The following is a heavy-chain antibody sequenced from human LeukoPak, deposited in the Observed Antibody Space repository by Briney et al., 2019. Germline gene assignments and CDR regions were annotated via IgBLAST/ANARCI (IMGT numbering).Heavy chain of an antibody. D-gene: IGHD1-1*01. CDR3: ARNGWKSLDY. J-gene: IGHJ4*02. CDR1: GFTFSSYS. Sequence: GGSLRLSYAASGFTFSSYSMNWVRQAPGKGLEWVSYISSSSTIYYADSVKGRFTISRDNAKNSLYLQMNSLRDEDTAVYYCARNGWKSLDYWGQGTLVTVSS. V-gene: IGHV3-48*02. CDR2: ISSSSTI.